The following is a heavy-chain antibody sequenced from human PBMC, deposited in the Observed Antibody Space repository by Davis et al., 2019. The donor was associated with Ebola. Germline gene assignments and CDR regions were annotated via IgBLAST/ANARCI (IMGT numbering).Heavy chain of an antibody. Sequence: PSETLSLTCTVSGASVSGHYWNWFRQPPGKGLEWLGFVSGSGRTSYNPSLKSRVTISADTSKNHFSLNLSSVTAADTAVYFCARFGEGAYWGQGTLVTVSS. CDR3: ARFGEGAY. CDR2: VSGSGRT. CDR1: GASVSGHY. V-gene: IGHV4-59*02. D-gene: IGHD2-21*01. J-gene: IGHJ4*02.